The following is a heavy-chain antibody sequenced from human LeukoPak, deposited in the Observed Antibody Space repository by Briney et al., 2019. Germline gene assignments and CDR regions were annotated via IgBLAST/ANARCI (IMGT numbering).Heavy chain of an antibody. CDR2: IKTKTHGGTT. D-gene: IGHD3-16*01. Sequence: GALRLSCAASGFTFSSYAMHWVRQAPGKGLEWVGRIKTKTHGGTTDYAAPVKGRFTISRDDSENILYLQMNSLKTEDTAIYYCTTDPFDYGDYYYDIDVWGQGTAVTVSS. CDR1: GFTFSSYA. V-gene: IGHV3-15*01. CDR3: TTDPFDYGDYYYDIDV. J-gene: IGHJ6*02.